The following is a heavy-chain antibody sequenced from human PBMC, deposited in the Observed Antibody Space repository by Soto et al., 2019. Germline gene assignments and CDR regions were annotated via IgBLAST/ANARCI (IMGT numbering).Heavy chain of an antibody. CDR2: ISSSSSYI. CDR1: GFTFSSYS. Sequence: RGSLRVSCAASGFTFSSYSMNWVRQAPGKGLEWVSSISSSSSYIYYADSVKGRFTISRDNAKNSLYLQMNSLRAEDTAVYYCAREMGAPPARGFDYWGQGALVTVSS. V-gene: IGHV3-21*01. J-gene: IGHJ4*02. CDR3: AREMGAPPARGFDY. D-gene: IGHD2-8*01.